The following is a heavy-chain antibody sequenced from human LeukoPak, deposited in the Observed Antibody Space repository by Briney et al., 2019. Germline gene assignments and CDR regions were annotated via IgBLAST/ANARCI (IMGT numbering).Heavy chain of an antibody. CDR2: INHSGST. V-gene: IGHV4-34*01. J-gene: IGHJ6*03. CDR3: ARLPYCSSTSCYYYYYYYMDV. Sequence: PSETLSLTCAVYGGSFSGYYWSWIRQPPGKGLEWIGEINHSGSTNYNPSLKSRVTISVDTSKNQFSLKLSSVAAADTAVYYCARLPYCSSTSCYYYYYYYMDVWGKGTTVTVSS. CDR1: GGSFSGYY. D-gene: IGHD2-2*01.